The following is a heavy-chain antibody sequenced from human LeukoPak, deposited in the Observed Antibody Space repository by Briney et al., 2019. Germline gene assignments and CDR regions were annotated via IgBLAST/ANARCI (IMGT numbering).Heavy chain of an antibody. Sequence: ASVKVSCKASGYTFTGYYMHWVRQAPGQGLEWMGWINPNSGGTNYAQKFQGRVTMTRDTSISTAYMELSSLRSEDTAVYYCARDQSTSFELGPYFFDYWGQGTLVTVSS. CDR2: INPNSGGT. CDR1: GYTFTGYY. V-gene: IGHV1-2*02. J-gene: IGHJ4*02. D-gene: IGHD2-2*01. CDR3: ARDQSTSFELGPYFFDY.